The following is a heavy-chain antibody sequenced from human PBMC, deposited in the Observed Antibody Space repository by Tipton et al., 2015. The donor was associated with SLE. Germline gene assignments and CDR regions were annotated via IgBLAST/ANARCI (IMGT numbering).Heavy chain of an antibody. CDR2: ISGYRGQS. V-gene: IGHV1-18*01. Sequence: QSGAEVKTPGAPVKVSCETSGYTFTNYGVSWVRQAPGLGLEWMGWISGYRGQSKYAEKFQGRLTMTTDTSAGIAYMELRSLRSDDTAVYYCARDSGLFHFDSWGQGTLVTVSS. CDR1: GYTFTNYG. D-gene: IGHD3/OR15-3a*01. J-gene: IGHJ4*02. CDR3: ARDSGLFHFDS.